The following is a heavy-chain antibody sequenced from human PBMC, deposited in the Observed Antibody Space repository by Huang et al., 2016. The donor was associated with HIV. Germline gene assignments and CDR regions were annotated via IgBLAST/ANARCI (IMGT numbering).Heavy chain of an antibody. CDR3: AKSPYDSSCNFHYEYFQH. V-gene: IGHV3-30*18. J-gene: IGHJ1*01. CDR1: GFTFSNYG. Sequence: QVQLVESGGGVVQPGRSLRLSCAASGFTFSNYGIHWVRQAPGKGLELVELISNDVSNKYYVDSVKGRFTISIDNSKNTVHLQMNSLEAEETAVFFCAKSPYDSSCNFHYEYFQHWGQGTLVTVSS. D-gene: IGHD3-22*01. CDR2: ISNDVSNK.